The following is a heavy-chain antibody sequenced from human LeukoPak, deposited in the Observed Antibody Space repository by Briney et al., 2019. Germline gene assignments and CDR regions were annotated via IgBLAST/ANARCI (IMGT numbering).Heavy chain of an antibody. D-gene: IGHD2-15*01. J-gene: IGHJ4*02. CDR1: GGSISTYY. V-gene: IGHV4-59*01. CDR2: ISYSGST. CDR3: ARAHCSGGTCFLGLDY. Sequence: SETLSLTCTVSGGSISTYYWSWIRQPPGKGLEWIGYISYSGSTNYNPSLKSRVTISVETSKNQFSLKLSSVTAADTAVYYCARAHCSGGTCFLGLDYWGQGTLVTVSS.